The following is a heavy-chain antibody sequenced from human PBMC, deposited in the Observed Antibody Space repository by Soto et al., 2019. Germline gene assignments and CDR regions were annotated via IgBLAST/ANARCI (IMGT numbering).Heavy chain of an antibody. V-gene: IGHV4-59*08. CDR3: ARRGYCSSTSGQTTYYFMDA. CDR2: IYYSGST. D-gene: IGHD2-2*01. J-gene: IGHJ6*03. CDR1: GGSISSFY. Sequence: QVQLQESGPGLVKPSQTLSLTCTVSGGSISSFYWSWIRQPPGKGLEWIGYIYYSGSTNYNPSLKSRGTKSVDTSKNPVPLKLSSVTDADTAVYFWARRGYCSSTSGQTTYYFMDAWGKGNTVTGSS.